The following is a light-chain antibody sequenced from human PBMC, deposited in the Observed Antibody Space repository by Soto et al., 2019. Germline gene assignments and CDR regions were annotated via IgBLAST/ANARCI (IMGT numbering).Light chain of an antibody. J-gene: IGLJ2*01. CDR2: LNSDGSH. Sequence: QSVLTQSPSASASLGASVKLTCTLISGHSSYAIAWQQQQPEKGPRYLMKLNSDGSHSKGDGIPDRFSGSSSGAERYLTISSLQSEDEADYYCQTWDTDIVLFGGGTKLTVL. V-gene: IGLV4-69*01. CDR3: QTWDTDIVL. CDR1: SGHSSYA.